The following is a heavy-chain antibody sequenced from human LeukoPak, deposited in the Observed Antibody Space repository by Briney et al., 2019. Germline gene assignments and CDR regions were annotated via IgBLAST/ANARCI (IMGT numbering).Heavy chain of an antibody. V-gene: IGHV3-23*01. Sequence: GGSLRLSCAASGFTFSSYAMSWVRQAPGKGLEWVSAISGSGGSTYYADSVKGLFTISRDNSKNTLYLQMNSLRAEDTAVYYCAKYRSTVTTGSNYYYGMDVWGQGTTVTVSS. CDR3: AKYRSTVTTGSNYYYGMDV. J-gene: IGHJ6*02. CDR1: GFTFSSYA. CDR2: ISGSGGST. D-gene: IGHD4-17*01.